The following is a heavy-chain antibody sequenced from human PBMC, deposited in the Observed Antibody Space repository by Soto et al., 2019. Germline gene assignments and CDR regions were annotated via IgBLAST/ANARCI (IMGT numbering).Heavy chain of an antibody. CDR2: IYYSGST. V-gene: IGHV4-39*02. J-gene: IGHJ6*02. CDR3: AREYGSGSYFYYYYGMDV. CDR1: GGSISSSSYY. Sequence: TSETLSLTCTVSGGSISSSSYYWGWIRQPPGKGLEWIGSIYYSGSTYYNPSLKSRVTISVDTSKNQFSLKLSSVTAADTAVYYCAREYGSGSYFYYYYGMDVWGQGTTVT. D-gene: IGHD3-10*01.